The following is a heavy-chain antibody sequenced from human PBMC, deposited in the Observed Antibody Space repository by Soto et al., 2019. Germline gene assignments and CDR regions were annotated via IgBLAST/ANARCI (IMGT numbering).Heavy chain of an antibody. CDR2: ISGSGIDI. CDR1: GIGLYYYN. D-gene: IGHD4-4*01. J-gene: IGHJ4*01. CDR3: AREGVTNYTDYYFGL. V-gene: IGHV3-21*01. Sequence: PGRWLRLACAACGIGLYYYNMNWVRQDTGRGLQWVSSISGSGIDIHFSDSVKGRFTSSRDNAKTSLYLQMDSLRPEDTAIYYCAREGVTNYTDYYFGLWGNRALVTASS.